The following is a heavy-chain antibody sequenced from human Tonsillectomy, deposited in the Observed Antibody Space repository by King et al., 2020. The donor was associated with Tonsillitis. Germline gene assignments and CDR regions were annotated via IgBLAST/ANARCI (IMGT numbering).Heavy chain of an antibody. CDR3: ARQGANWFDP. D-gene: IGHD1-26*01. CDR2: INDSGST. V-gene: IGHV4-34*01. CDR1: GGSFSAYY. J-gene: IGHJ5*02. Sequence: VQLQQWGAGLLKPSETLSLSCTVYGGSFSAYYWSWIRRPPGKGLEWIGEINDSGSTNYNPSLKSRVTVSIDTSKNQLSLRLSSVTAADTAVYYCARQGANWFDPWGQGTPVTVSS.